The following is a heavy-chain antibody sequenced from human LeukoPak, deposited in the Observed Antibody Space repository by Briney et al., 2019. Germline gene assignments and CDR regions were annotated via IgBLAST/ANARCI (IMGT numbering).Heavy chain of an antibody. CDR1: GGTFSSYA. V-gene: IGHV1-69*13. CDR3: ARTLYGDSYFDY. D-gene: IGHD4-17*01. Sequence: SVKVSCKASGGTFSSYAISWVRQAPGQGLEWMGGIIPIFGTANYAQKFQGRVTITADESTSTAYMELSSLRSEDTAVYYCARTLYGDSYFDYWGQGTLVTVSS. CDR2: IIPIFGTA. J-gene: IGHJ4*02.